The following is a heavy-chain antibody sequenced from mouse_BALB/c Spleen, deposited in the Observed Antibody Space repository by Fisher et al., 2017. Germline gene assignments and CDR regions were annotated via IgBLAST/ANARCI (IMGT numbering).Heavy chain of an antibody. Sequence: KFKGKATLTVDKSSSTAYMELSSLTPEDSAVYYCARREIIYAMDYWGQGTSVTVSS. V-gene: IGHV1-26*01. J-gene: IGHJ4*01. D-gene: IGHD2-4*01. CDR3: ARREIIYAMDY.